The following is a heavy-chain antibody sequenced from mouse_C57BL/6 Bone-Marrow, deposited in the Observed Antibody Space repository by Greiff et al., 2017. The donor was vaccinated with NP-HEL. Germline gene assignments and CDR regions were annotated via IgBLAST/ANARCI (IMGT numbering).Heavy chain of an antibody. J-gene: IGHJ1*03. D-gene: IGHD2-2*01. V-gene: IGHV5-17*01. CDR2: ISSGSSTI. CDR3: ARTRLRRDWYFDV. CDR1: GFTFSDYG. Sequence: EVMLVESGGGLVKPGGSLKLSCAASGFTFSDYGMHWVRQAPEKGLEWVAYISSGSSTIYYADTVKGPFPIPRDTAKSTLFLQHTSLRSEETAMYYCARTRLRRDWYFDVWGTGTTVTVSS.